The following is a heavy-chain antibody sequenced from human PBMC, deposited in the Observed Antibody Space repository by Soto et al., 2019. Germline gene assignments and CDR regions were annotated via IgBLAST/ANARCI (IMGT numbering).Heavy chain of an antibody. CDR1: GDTISTGGYT. CDR3: ARAPRVYYYDSSAYQNAAEYFQH. Sequence: PSETLSLTCDVSGDTISTGGYTWAWIRQPPGKALEWIGHTYHSGNPYYNPSLKSRVIISVDRSKNQFSLKVRSVTAADTAVYYCARAPRVYYYDSSAYQNAAEYFQHWGQGTLVTVSS. J-gene: IGHJ1*01. D-gene: IGHD3-22*01. V-gene: IGHV4-30-2*01. CDR2: TYHSGNP.